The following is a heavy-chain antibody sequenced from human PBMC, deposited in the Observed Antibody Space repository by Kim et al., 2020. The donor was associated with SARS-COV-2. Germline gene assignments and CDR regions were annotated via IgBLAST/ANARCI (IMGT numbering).Heavy chain of an antibody. CDR3: AKDSRDCSGGSCYWDYYY. D-gene: IGHD2-15*01. J-gene: IGHJ6*01. Sequence: RSLRLSCAASGFTFDDYAMHWVRQAPGKGLEWVSGISWNSGSIGYADSVKGRFTISRDNAKNSLYLQMNSLRAEDTALYYCAKDSRDCSGGSCYWDYYY. V-gene: IGHV3-9*01. CDR2: ISWNSGSI. CDR1: GFTFDDYA.